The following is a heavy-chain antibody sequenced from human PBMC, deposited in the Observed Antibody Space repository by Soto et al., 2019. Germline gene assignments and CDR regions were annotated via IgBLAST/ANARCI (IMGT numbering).Heavy chain of an antibody. Sequence: QVQLVESGGGLVKSGESLRLSCAASGFTFSDYYMTWIRQAPGKGLEWVSYISSSTGTIYYVDSVKGRFTISRDNAKDSLYLQMNSLRAEDTAVYYCARVGQDYYYGMDVWGQGTTVTVSS. J-gene: IGHJ6*02. V-gene: IGHV3-11*01. CDR1: GFTFSDYY. CDR2: ISSSTGTI. CDR3: ARVGQDYYYGMDV.